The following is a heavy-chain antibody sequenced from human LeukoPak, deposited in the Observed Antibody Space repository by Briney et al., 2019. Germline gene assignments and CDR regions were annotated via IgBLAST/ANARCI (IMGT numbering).Heavy chain of an antibody. D-gene: IGHD2-15*01. CDR1: GLAFSAYK. CDR3: VVGGSPGY. J-gene: IGHJ4*02. CDR2: ISTDGYTT. V-gene: IGHV3-74*01. Sequence: GGSLRLPCAASGLAFSAYKMHWVRQAPRKGLVWVSRISTDGYTTDYADFVQGRFTASRDNTKNTWSLEMNSLRAEDTAVYYCVVGGSPGYWGQGTLVTVSS.